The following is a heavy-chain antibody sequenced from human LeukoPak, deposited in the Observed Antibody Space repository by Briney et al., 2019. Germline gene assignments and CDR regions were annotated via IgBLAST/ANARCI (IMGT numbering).Heavy chain of an antibody. V-gene: IGHV1-46*01. CDR1: GYTFTSYY. J-gene: IGHJ3*02. CDR2: INPSGGST. Sequence: ASVKVSCKASGYTFTSYYMHWVRQAPGQGLEWMGIINPSGGSTSYAQKFQGRVTMTRDTSTSTVYMELSSLRSEDTAVYYCARGRYGYCSSTSCPDAFDIWGQGTMVTVSS. CDR3: ARGRYGYCSSTSCPDAFDI. D-gene: IGHD2-2*01.